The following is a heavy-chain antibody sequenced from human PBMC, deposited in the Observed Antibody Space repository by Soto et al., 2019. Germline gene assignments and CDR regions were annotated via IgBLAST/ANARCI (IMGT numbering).Heavy chain of an antibody. J-gene: IGHJ6*02. Sequence: GGSLRLSCAASGFTFSSYAMHWVRQAPGKGLEWVAVISYDGSNKYYADSVKGRFTISRDNSKNTLYLQMNSLRAEDTAVYYCARDFGMDVWGQGTTVTGSS. V-gene: IGHV3-30-3*01. CDR2: ISYDGSNK. CDR1: GFTFSSYA. CDR3: ARDFGMDV.